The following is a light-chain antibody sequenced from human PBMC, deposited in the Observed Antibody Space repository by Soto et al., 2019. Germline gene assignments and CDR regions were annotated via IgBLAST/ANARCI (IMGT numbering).Light chain of an antibody. J-gene: IGLJ2*01. Sequence: QSALTQPASVSGSPGQSITISCTGTSSDVGGYNYVSWYQQHPGKAPKLMIYEVSNRPSGVSNRFSGSKSGNTASLTISGLQAEDEADCYCSSYTSISTVFGGGTKLTVL. CDR1: SSDVGGYNY. CDR2: EVS. CDR3: SSYTSISTV. V-gene: IGLV2-14*01.